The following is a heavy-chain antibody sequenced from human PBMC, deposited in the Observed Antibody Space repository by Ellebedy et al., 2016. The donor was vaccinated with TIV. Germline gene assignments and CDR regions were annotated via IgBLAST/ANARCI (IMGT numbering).Heavy chain of an antibody. CDR1: RYTFTDYY. V-gene: IGHV1-2*02. D-gene: IGHD6-13*01. Sequence: ASVKVSXKASRYTFTDYYIHWVRQAPGQGLEWMGCINPNSGDTDYAPKFQGRVTVTRDTSIGTAYMDLSRLRSDDTAVYYCARDPNPGSGGWSSFFDSWGQGTLVTVSS. CDR3: ARDPNPGSGGWSSFFDS. CDR2: INPNSGDT. J-gene: IGHJ4*02.